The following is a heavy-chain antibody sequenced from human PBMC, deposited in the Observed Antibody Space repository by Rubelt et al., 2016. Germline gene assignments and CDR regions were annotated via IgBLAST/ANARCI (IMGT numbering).Heavy chain of an antibody. CDR1: GGSISSYY. CDR2: IYFSGST. D-gene: IGHD6-6*01. V-gene: IGHV4-59*08. CDR3: ARLSSSSGIDY. Sequence: QVQLQESGPGLVKPSETLSLTCTVSGGSISSYYWSWIRQPPGKGLECIGYIYFSGSTNYNPSLESRVTISVDTSKNQFSLKVSSVTAADTAVYYCARLSSSSGIDYWGQGILVTVSS. J-gene: IGHJ4*02.